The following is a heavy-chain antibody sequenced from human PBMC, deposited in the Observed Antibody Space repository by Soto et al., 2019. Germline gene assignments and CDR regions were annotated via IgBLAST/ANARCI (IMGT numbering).Heavy chain of an antibody. J-gene: IGHJ4*02. CDR3: ATSYGSGSQAFDY. D-gene: IGHD3-10*01. Sequence: QVHLVQSGAELKKPGSSVRVSCKASGDTFNFYTINWVRQAPGLGLEWMGRTNPILSMSNSALKFQGRLSIPADRSTSTAYMDRRSLRSDDTAVYYCATSYGSGSQAFDYWGQGALVTVSS. CDR2: TNPILSMS. CDR1: GDTFNFYT. V-gene: IGHV1-69*02.